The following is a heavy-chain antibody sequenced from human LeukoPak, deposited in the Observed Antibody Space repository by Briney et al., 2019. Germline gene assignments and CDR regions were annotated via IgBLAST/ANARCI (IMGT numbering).Heavy chain of an antibody. CDR1: GFTFSSYA. CDR3: ARGSTSHRPWLLPHIDY. CDR2: ISSSSSYI. D-gene: IGHD3-22*01. V-gene: IGHV3-21*01. Sequence: PGGSLRLSCAASGFTFSSYAMSWVRQAPGKGLEWVSSISSSSSYIYYADSVKGRFTISRDNAKNSLYLQMNSLRAEDTAVYYCARGSTSHRPWLLPHIDYWGQGTLVTVSS. J-gene: IGHJ4*02.